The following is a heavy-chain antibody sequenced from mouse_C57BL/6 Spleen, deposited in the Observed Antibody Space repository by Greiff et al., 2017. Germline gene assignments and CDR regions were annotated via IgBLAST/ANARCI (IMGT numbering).Heavy chain of an antibody. V-gene: IGHV1-54*01. CDR3: ERGYFDV. CDR2: INPGSGGT. J-gene: IGHJ1*03. CDR1: GYAFTNYW. Sequence: QVQLKESGAELVRPGTSVKVSCKASGYAFTNYWIEWVKQTPVHGLEWIGVINPGSGGTTYNEKFKGKATLTADKSSSTAYRKLSSLTSEDSAVYICERGYFDVWGTGTTVTVAS.